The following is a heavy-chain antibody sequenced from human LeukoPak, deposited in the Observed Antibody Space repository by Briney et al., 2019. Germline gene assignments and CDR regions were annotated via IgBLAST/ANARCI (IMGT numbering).Heavy chain of an antibody. CDR3: ARADMVYFDY. J-gene: IGHJ4*02. V-gene: IGHV1-18*04. D-gene: IGHD2-8*01. CDR1: GYTFTNYY. CDR2: ISAYNGNT. Sequence: ASVKVSCKASGYTFTNYYMHWVRQAPGQGLEWMGWISAYNGNTNYAQKLQGRVTMTTDTSTSTAYMELRSLRSDDTAVYYCARADMVYFDYWGQGTLVTVSS.